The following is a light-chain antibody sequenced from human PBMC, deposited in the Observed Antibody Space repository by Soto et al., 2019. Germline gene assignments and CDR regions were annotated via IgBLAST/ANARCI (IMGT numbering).Light chain of an antibody. CDR2: DNT. V-gene: IGLV1-40*01. CDR3: QSYDTSLSASV. J-gene: IGLJ2*01. CDR1: RSNIGAGYA. Sequence: QSVLTQPPSVSGAPGQRVTISCTGSRSNIGAGYAVNWYQQLPGTAPKLLIYDNTNRPSGVPYRFSASESGTSASLAITGLQSEDEADYYCQSYDTSLSASVFGGGTKLTVL.